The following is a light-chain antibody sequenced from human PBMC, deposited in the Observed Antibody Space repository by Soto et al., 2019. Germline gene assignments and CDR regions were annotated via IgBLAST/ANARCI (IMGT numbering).Light chain of an antibody. Sequence: IVLTQSPATLSLSPGEGATLSCRASQTVSDKFLAWYQQIPGQAPRLLIFGSKSRPTGIPDRFSGSGSGTDFTLTISRLEPEDFALYYCQHYGASPPFTFGQGTRV. CDR1: QTVSDKF. V-gene: IGKV3-20*01. CDR3: QHYGASPPFT. J-gene: IGKJ2*01. CDR2: GSK.